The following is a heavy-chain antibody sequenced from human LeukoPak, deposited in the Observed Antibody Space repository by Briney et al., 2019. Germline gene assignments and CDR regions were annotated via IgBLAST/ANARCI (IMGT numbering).Heavy chain of an antibody. CDR2: IYASGST. CDR3: ARLEYYCGSGSRGNWLDP. J-gene: IGHJ5*02. V-gene: IGHV4-61*01. Sequence: SETLSLTCSVSGGSISSGSYYWSWIRQPPGKGLEWIGYIYASGSTNYNPSLKSRVTISVDTSKKQFSLKLSSVTAADTALYYCARLEYYCGSGSRGNWLDPWGQGTLVTVSS. CDR1: GGSISSGSYY. D-gene: IGHD3-10*01.